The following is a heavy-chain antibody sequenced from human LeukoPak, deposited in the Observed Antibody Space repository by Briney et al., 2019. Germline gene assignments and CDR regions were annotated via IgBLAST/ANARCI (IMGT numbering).Heavy chain of an antibody. CDR2: IWYDGSNK. CDR3: ARGIVGVDYFDY. CDR1: GFTSSSYG. J-gene: IGHJ4*02. D-gene: IGHD1-26*01. V-gene: IGHV3-33*01. Sequence: GGSLRLSCAASGFTSSSYGMHWVRQAPGKGLEGVAVIWYDGSNKYYADSVKGRFTISRDNSKNTLYLQMNSLRAEDTAVYYCARGIVGVDYFDYWGQGTLVTVSS.